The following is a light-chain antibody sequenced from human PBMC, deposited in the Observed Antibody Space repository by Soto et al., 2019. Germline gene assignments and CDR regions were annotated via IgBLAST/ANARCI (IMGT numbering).Light chain of an antibody. CDR3: TSYTNSKAYIL. CDR1: NSNIGAGYD. CDR2: YNN. J-gene: IGLJ2*01. V-gene: IGLV1-40*01. Sequence: QSVLTQPPSVSGAPGQRVTISCTGSNSNIGAGYDVHWYQQLPGTAPKLLIYYNNIRPSGVPDRFSGSKSGNTASLTISGLQAEDEADYFCTSYTNSKAYILFGGGTKLTVL.